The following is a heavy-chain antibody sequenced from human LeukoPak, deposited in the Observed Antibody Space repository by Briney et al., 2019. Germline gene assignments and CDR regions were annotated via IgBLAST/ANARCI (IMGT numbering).Heavy chain of an antibody. D-gene: IGHD6-13*01. CDR3: ARDYRSSWSFDP. CDR2: INSDGSST. CDR1: GFTFSSYW. V-gene: IGHV3-74*01. J-gene: IGHJ5*02. Sequence: GGSLRLSCAASGFTFSSYWMHWVRQAPGEGLVWVSRINSDGSSTSYADSVKGRFTISRDNAKNTLYLQMNSLRAEDTAVYYCARDYRSSWSFDPWGQGTLVTVSS.